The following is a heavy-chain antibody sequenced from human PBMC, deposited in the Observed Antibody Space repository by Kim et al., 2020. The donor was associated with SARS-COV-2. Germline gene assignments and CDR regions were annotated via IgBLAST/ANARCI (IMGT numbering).Heavy chain of an antibody. CDR3: ARDSHFDSSGYFDY. J-gene: IGHJ4*02. Sequence: AQKLQGRVTMTTDTSTSTAYMELRSLRSDATAVYYCARDSHFDSSGYFDYWGQGTLVTVSS. V-gene: IGHV1-18*01. D-gene: IGHD3-22*01.